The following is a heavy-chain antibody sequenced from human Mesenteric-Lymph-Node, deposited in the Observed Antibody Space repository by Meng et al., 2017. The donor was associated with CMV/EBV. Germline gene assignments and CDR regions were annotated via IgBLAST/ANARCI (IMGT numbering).Heavy chain of an antibody. V-gene: IGHV1-69*01. Sequence: CKASGGTFNTYVINWVRQAPGQGLEWMGGIIPIFGTANYAQKFQGRVTITADESTSTAYMELSSLRSEDTAVYYCARDGDYYGSGGYWGQGTLVTVSS. CDR2: IIPIFGTA. CDR3: ARDGDYYGSGGY. D-gene: IGHD3-10*01. CDR1: GGTFNTYV. J-gene: IGHJ4*02.